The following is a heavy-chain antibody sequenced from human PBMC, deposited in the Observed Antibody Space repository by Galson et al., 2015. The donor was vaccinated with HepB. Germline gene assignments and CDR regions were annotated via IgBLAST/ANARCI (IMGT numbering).Heavy chain of an antibody. D-gene: IGHD6-6*01. CDR3: ARGGADSSSSPFDY. CDR2: IIPIFGTA. Sequence: SVKVSCKASGGTFSSYAISWVRQAPGQGLEWMGGIIPIFGTANYAQKFQGRVTITADKSTSTAYMELSSLRSEDTAVYYCARGGADSSSSPFDYWGQGTLVTVSS. V-gene: IGHV1-69*06. CDR1: GGTFSSYA. J-gene: IGHJ4*02.